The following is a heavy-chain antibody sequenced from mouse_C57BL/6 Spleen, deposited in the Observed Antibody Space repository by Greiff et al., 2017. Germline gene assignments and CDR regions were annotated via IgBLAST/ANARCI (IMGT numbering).Heavy chain of an antibody. Sequence: QVQLQQPGAELVKPGASVKLSCKASGYTFTSYWMHWVKQRPGQGLEWIGMIHPNSGSTNYNEKFKSKATLTVDKSSSTAYMQLSSLTSEDSAVYYCATNDDYDDLDDWGQGTTLTVSS. CDR3: ATNDDYDDLDD. J-gene: IGHJ2*01. V-gene: IGHV1-64*01. CDR2: IHPNSGST. D-gene: IGHD2-4*01. CDR1: GYTFTSYW.